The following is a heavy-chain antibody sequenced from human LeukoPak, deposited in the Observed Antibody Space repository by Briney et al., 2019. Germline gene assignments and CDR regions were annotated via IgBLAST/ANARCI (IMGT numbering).Heavy chain of an antibody. Sequence: GGSLRLSCAASGFTFIRNGMHWVRQAPSKGLEWMAFLRYDGSNKYYADSVMGRFTISRDNSKDTLYLQMNSLRTEDTAVYYCARDDPHYDILTGYYPIDYWGQGTLVTVSS. CDR1: GFTFIRNG. J-gene: IGHJ4*02. V-gene: IGHV3-30*02. CDR2: LRYDGSNK. CDR3: ARDDPHYDILTGYYPIDY. D-gene: IGHD3-9*01.